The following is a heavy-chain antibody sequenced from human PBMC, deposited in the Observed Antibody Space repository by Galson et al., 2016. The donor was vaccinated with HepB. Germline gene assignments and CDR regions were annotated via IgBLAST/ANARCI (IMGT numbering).Heavy chain of an antibody. V-gene: IGHV3-9*01. CDR3: ARDFSPYRELHYFDY. CDR2: VSWNSGDT. CDR1: GFNFGSYA. D-gene: IGHD1-7*01. J-gene: IGHJ4*02. Sequence: SLRLSCAASGFNFGSYAMHWVRQPPGKGLEWVSGVSWNSGDTGYADSVKGRFTISRDNSKSTVYLQMNDLTIEDTAMYFCARDFSPYRELHYFDYWGQGTLVTVSS.